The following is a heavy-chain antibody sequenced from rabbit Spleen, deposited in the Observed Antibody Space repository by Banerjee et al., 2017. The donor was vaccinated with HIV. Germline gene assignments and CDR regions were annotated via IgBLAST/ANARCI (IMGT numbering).Heavy chain of an antibody. CDR1: GIDFSSDYD. Sequence: QQLVESGGDLVKPGASLTLTCKASGIDFSSDYDMCWVRQAPGKGLEWIACIDAGSSDFTYFASWAKGRFTISKTSSTTVTLQMTSLTAADTATYFCARDLVGVIGWNFYLWGPGTLVTVS. CDR2: IDAGSSDFT. D-gene: IGHD1-1*01. CDR3: ARDLVGVIGWNFYL. V-gene: IGHV1S40*01. J-gene: IGHJ4*01.